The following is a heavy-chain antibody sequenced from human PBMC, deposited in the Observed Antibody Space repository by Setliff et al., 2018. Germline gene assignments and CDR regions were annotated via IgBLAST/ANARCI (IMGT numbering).Heavy chain of an antibody. CDR2: IYPGDSHT. D-gene: IGHD6-25*01. J-gene: IGHJ4*02. V-gene: IGHV5-51*01. Sequence: HGESLKISCKGSGYSFPSYWIGWVRQVPGKGLEWMGIIYPGDSHTRYSPSFQGQVTISADKSILTAFLQWTYLKASDSAMYYCARLGRNNSAPPGDYWGQGTLVTVSS. CDR1: GYSFPSYW. CDR3: ARLGRNNSAPPGDY.